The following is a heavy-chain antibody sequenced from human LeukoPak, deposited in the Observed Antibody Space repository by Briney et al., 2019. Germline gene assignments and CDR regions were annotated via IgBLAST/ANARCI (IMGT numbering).Heavy chain of an antibody. CDR2: ICPGDSDT. V-gene: IGHV5-51*01. CDR1: GNSFSSYW. J-gene: IGHJ3*02. D-gene: IGHD2-2*01. Sequence: GESLKISCKGSGNSFSSYWIAWVRQMPGKGLEWMGIICPGDSDTRYSPSFQGQVTISADKSISTAYLQWNRLKASDTAMFYCARRKYQMLGVFDIWGQGTMVTVSS. CDR3: ARRKYQMLGVFDI.